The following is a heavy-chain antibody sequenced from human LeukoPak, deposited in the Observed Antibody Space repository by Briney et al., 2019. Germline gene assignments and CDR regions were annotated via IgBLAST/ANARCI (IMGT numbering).Heavy chain of an antibody. D-gene: IGHD3-16*01. CDR3: ARFGGGATKDDRLDY. CDR2: MNPNTGYT. Sequence: GASVKVSCKASGYIFTTYDINWVRLAPGQRLEWMAWMNPNTGYTGFAQNFQGRVTVSRNTDINTAFVELNSLTSEDTAVYYCARFGGGATKDDRLDYWGQGTLVTVSS. J-gene: IGHJ4*02. V-gene: IGHV1-8*02. CDR1: GYIFTTYD.